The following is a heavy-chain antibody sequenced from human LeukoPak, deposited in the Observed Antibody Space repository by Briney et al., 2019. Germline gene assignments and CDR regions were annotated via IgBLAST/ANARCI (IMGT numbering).Heavy chain of an antibody. D-gene: IGHD6-19*01. Sequence: GASVEVSCKASGYTFTSYAMNWVRQAPGQGLEWMGWINTNTGNPTYAQGFTGRFVFSLDTSVSTAYLQISSLKAEDTAVYYCARDGAGIAVAGTGIYWGQGTLVTVSS. J-gene: IGHJ4*02. CDR1: GYTFTSYA. CDR2: INTNTGNP. CDR3: ARDGAGIAVAGTGIY. V-gene: IGHV7-4-1*02.